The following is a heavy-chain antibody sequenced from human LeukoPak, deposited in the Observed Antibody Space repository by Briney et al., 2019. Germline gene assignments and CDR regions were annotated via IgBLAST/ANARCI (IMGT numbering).Heavy chain of an antibody. V-gene: IGHV1-2*02. D-gene: IGHD5-12*01. CDR1: GYTFTCYY. J-gene: IGHJ4*02. CDR3: ARVARSGYDYDY. Sequence: ASVKVSCKASGYTFTCYYMHWVRQAPGQGLEWMGWINPNSGGTNYAQKFQGRVSMTRDTSISTAYMEPSRLRSDDTAVYYCARVARSGYDYDYWGQGTLVTVSS. CDR2: INPNSGGT.